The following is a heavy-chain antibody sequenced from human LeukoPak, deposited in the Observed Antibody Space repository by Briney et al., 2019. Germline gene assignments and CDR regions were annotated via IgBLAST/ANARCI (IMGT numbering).Heavy chain of an antibody. J-gene: IGHJ4*02. D-gene: IGHD1-1*01. CDR1: GFTFSSYA. Sequence: GGSLRLSCAASGFTFSSYAMSWVRQVPGKGLEWVSAISGSGGSTYYADSVKGRFTISRDNSKNTLYLQMNSLRAEDTAVYYCAKFRGSERTAIDSWGQGTLVTVSS. CDR2: ISGSGGST. V-gene: IGHV3-23*01. CDR3: AKFRGSERTAIDS.